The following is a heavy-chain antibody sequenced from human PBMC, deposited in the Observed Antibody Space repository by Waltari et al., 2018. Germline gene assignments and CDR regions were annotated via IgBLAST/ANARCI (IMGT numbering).Heavy chain of an antibody. Sequence: QVQLQESGPGLVKPSETLSLTCAVSGYSISSGYYWGWIRQPPGKGLEWIGSIYHSGSTSYNPSRKSRVTISVDTSKNQFSLKLSSVTAADTAVYYCARDYYDYIWGSYPKGYFDYWGQGTLVTVSS. D-gene: IGHD3-16*02. CDR2: IYHSGST. J-gene: IGHJ4*02. CDR1: GYSISSGYY. CDR3: ARDYYDYIWGSYPKGYFDY. V-gene: IGHV4-38-2*02.